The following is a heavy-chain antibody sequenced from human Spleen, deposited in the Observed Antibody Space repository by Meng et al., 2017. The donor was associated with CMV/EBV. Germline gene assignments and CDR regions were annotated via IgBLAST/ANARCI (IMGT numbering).Heavy chain of an antibody. CDR3: AKHNSRVVIGGGVDY. V-gene: IGHV3-23*01. J-gene: IGHJ4*02. D-gene: IGHD3-3*01. Sequence: GESLKISCAASGITFSRYAMSWVRQAPGKGLEWVSGLSFGGGDTAYADSVKGRFTISRDNSKNTLYLQMHSLRAEDTAVYYCAKHNSRVVIGGGVDYWGQGTLVTVSS. CDR1: GITFSRYA. CDR2: LSFGGGDT.